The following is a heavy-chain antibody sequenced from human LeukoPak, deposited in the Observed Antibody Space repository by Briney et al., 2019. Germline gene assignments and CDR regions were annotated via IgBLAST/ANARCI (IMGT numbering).Heavy chain of an antibody. Sequence: SETLSLTCAVYGGSFNGYYWTWIRQPPGKGLEWIGEINRSGSTNYNPSLKSRVSISVDTSKNQFSLNVSSVTAADTAVYYCARGRSLRPYYFYYYLDVWGNETTVTVS. CDR3: ARGRSLRPYYFYYYLDV. CDR1: GGSFNGYY. CDR2: INRSGST. J-gene: IGHJ6*03. V-gene: IGHV4-34*01. D-gene: IGHD5/OR15-5a*01.